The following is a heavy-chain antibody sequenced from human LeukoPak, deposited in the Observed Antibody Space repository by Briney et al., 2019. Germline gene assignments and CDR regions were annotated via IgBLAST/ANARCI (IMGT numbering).Heavy chain of an antibody. V-gene: IGHV4-59*08. D-gene: IGHD6-6*01. CDR3: ARHFAYSSSSYFDY. CDR2: VYYTGST. J-gene: IGHJ4*02. Sequence: SETLSLTCSVSGGSVSSYYWSWIRQPPGKGLEWIGYVYYTGSTNYNPSLKSRVTMFEDKPKNQFSLRLYSVTVADTASYYCARHFAYSSSSYFDYWGQGSLVTVSS. CDR1: GGSVSSYY.